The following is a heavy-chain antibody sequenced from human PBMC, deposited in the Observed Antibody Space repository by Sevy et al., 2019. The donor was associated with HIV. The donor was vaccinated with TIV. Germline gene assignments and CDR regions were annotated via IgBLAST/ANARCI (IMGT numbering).Heavy chain of an antibody. J-gene: IGHJ4*02. V-gene: IGHV1-2*02. Sequence: ASVKVSCKASGHTFTDFFIHWVRQAPGQGLEWMGWINPDSGDPKYAQKFQGRITLTRDTSISTAYMELSTLKSDDTAVYYWAGPGGYRYGSLLDYWGQGTLVTVSS. CDR3: AGPGGYRYGSLLDY. D-gene: IGHD5-18*01. CDR2: INPDSGDP. CDR1: GHTFTDFF.